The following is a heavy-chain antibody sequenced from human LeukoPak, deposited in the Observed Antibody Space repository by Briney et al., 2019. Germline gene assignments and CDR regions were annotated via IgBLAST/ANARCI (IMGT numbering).Heavy chain of an antibody. CDR3: ARVAVTAIHDY. D-gene: IGHD2-21*02. CDR2: ISYDGSNK. J-gene: IGHJ4*02. Sequence: GGSLRLSCAASGFTFSSYAMHWVRQAPGKGLEWVAVISYDGSNKYYADSVKGRFTISRDNSKNTLYLQMNSLRAEDTAVYYCARVAVTAIHDYWGQGTLVTVSS. CDR1: GFTFSSYA. V-gene: IGHV3-30-3*01.